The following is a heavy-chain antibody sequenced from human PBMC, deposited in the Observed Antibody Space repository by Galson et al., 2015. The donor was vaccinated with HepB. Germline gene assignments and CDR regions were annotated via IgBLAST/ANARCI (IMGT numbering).Heavy chain of an antibody. J-gene: IGHJ4*02. V-gene: IGHV3-30*18. CDR3: AKDRAGWLRPPGDY. CDR1: GFTFSSYG. D-gene: IGHD5-12*01. Sequence: SLRLSCAASGFTFSSYGMHWVRQAPGKGLEWVAVISYDGSNKYYADSVKGRFTISRDNSKNTLYLQMNSLRAEDTAVYYCAKDRAGWLRPPGDYWGQGTLVTVSS. CDR2: ISYDGSNK.